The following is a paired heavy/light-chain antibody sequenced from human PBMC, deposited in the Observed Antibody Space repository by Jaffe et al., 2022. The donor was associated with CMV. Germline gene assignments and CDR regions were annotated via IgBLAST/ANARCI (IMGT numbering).Heavy chain of an antibody. Sequence: EVQLVESGGGLVQPGGSLRLSCAASGLTFSTYWMHWVRQAPGKGLVWVSRINSDGSNTSYADSVKGRFTISRDNAKNTLYLQMNSLRAEDTAVYYCASQEKVYDFWSGNPNYYYYGMDVWGQGTTVTVSS. CDR1: GLTFSTYW. V-gene: IGHV3-74*01. CDR2: INSDGSNT. J-gene: IGHJ6*02. D-gene: IGHD3-3*01. CDR3: ASQEKVYDFWSGNPNYYYYGMDV.
Light chain of an antibody. Sequence: SYELTQPPSVSVSPGQTASITCSGDKLGDKYACWYQQKPGQSPVLVIYEDNKRPSGIPERFSGSNSGNTATLTISGTQGMDEADYYCQAWDSSTYVVFGGGTKLTVL. V-gene: IGLV3-1*01. J-gene: IGLJ2*01. CDR2: EDN. CDR3: QAWDSSTYVV. CDR1: KLGDKY.